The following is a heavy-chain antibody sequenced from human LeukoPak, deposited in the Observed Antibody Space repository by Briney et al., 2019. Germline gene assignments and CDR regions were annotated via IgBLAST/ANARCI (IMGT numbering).Heavy chain of an antibody. CDR3: ARTYGGEYYFDY. V-gene: IGHV4-34*01. CDR1: GGSFSGYY. CDR2: INNSGST. J-gene: IGHJ4*02. D-gene: IGHD3-10*01. Sequence: SETLSLTCAVYGGSFSGYYWSWIRQPPGKGLEWIGEINNSGSTNYNQSLKSRVTISVDTSKNQFSLKLSSVTAADTAVYYCARTYGGEYYFDYWGQGTLVTVSS.